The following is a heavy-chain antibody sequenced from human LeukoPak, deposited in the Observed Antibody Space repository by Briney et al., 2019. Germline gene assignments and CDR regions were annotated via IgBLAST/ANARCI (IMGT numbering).Heavy chain of an antibody. J-gene: IGHJ5*01. D-gene: IGHD2-8*01. CDR1: GGSISSYY. CDR2: IFYSGST. CDR3: ARKYCSNGICYHGNWFDS. V-gene: IGHV4-59*01. Sequence: PSETLSLTCTVSGGSISSYYWSWIRQPPGKGLEWIGYIFYSGSTNYNPSLKSRVTISVDTSKNQFSLKLNSVTAADTAVYYCARKYCSNGICYHGNWFDSWGQGTLVTVSS.